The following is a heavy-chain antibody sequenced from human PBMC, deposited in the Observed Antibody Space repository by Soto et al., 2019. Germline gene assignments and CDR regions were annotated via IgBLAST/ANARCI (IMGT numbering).Heavy chain of an antibody. CDR2: IYYSGST. CDR1: GGSISSSSYY. D-gene: IGHD4-17*01. V-gene: IGHV4-39*01. J-gene: IGHJ4*02. CDR3: ARHLATVTMDFDY. Sequence: PSETLSLTCTVSGGSISSSSYYWGWIRQPPGKGLEWIGSIYYSGSTYYNPSLKSRVTISVDTSKNQFSLKLSSVTAADTAVYYCARHLATVTMDFDYWGQATLVTVS.